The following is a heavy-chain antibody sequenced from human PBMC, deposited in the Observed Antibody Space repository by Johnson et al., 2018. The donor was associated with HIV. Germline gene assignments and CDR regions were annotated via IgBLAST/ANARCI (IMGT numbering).Heavy chain of an antibody. D-gene: IGHD5-18*01. Sequence: VQLVESGGGLVQPGGSLRLSCAASGFIFSSYWMSWVRQAPGRGLEWVANIKQDGSEKYYVDSVKGRFSISRDNAKDSLYLQMNSLRAEETAVYYCAKDRDIYGYGGAFEIWGQGTMVTVSS. V-gene: IGHV3-7*03. J-gene: IGHJ3*02. CDR2: IKQDGSEK. CDR1: GFIFSSYW. CDR3: AKDRDIYGYGGAFEI.